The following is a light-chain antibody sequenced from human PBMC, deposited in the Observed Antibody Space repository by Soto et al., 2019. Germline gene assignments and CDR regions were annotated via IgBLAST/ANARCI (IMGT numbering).Light chain of an antibody. Sequence: DIVMTQSPDSLAVSLGERATINCKSSQSLLYSSTNKNYLAWYQQKPGQPPKLLIYWASTRESGVPDRLSGSGSGTDFTLTISSLQAEDVAVYYCQQYYTPPYTFGQGTKLEI. CDR3: QQYYTPPYT. CDR1: QSLLYSSTNKNY. J-gene: IGKJ2*01. V-gene: IGKV4-1*01. CDR2: WAS.